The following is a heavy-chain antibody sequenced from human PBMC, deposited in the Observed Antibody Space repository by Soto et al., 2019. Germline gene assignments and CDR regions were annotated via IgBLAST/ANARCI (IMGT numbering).Heavy chain of an antibody. V-gene: IGHV3-30*18. CDR1: GFTFSSYG. Sequence: GGSLRLSCAASGFTFSSYGMHWVRQAPGKGLEWVAVISYDGSNKYYADSVKGRFTISRDNSKNTLYLQMNSLRAEDTAVYYCAKDQNYYDSSGYEIDYWGQGTLVTVSS. CDR3: AKDQNYYDSSGYEIDY. J-gene: IGHJ4*02. CDR2: ISYDGSNK. D-gene: IGHD3-22*01.